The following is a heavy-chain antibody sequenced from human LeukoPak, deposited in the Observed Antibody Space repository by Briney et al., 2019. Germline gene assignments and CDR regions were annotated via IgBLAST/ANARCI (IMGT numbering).Heavy chain of an antibody. D-gene: IGHD2-2*01. CDR2: VGRGGTDT. CDR1: GFTFSSYG. CDR3: AQELIPGGF. Sequence: GGSLRLSCAASGFTFSSYGMMWVRQAPGQGLEWVSTVGRGGTDTYYADSVKGRFTISRDNSKNTLYLQMNTLRAEDTALYYWAQELIPGGFWGQGTLVTV. J-gene: IGHJ4*01. V-gene: IGHV3-23*01.